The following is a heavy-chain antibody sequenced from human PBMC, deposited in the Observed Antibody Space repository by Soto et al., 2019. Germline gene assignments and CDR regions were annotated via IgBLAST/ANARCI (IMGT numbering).Heavy chain of an antibody. CDR1: GLTYSSYA. CDR2: ISGSGGST. Sequence: EVQLLESGGGLVQPGGSLRLSCAASGLTYSSYAMSWVRQGPGKGLEWVSTISGSGGSTYYADSVKGRFTISRDNSKNTLYLQMNSLRAGDTAVYYCAKGVSFDIWGQGTMVTVSS. CDR3: AKGVSFDI. V-gene: IGHV3-23*01. J-gene: IGHJ3*02.